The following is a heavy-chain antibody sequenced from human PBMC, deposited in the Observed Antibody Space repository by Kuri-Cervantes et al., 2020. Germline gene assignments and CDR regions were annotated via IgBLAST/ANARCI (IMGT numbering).Heavy chain of an antibody. Sequence: ASVKVSCKVSGYTLTELSMHWVRQAPGKGLEWMGGFDPEDGETIYAQKFQGRVTMTEDTSTDKAYMELGSLRSDDTSVYSCARGFSSSWYGSDYDMDVWGQGTTVTVSS. CDR3: ARGFSSSWYGSDYDMDV. CDR2: FDPEDGET. V-gene: IGHV1-24*01. CDR1: GYTLTELS. J-gene: IGHJ6*02. D-gene: IGHD6-13*01.